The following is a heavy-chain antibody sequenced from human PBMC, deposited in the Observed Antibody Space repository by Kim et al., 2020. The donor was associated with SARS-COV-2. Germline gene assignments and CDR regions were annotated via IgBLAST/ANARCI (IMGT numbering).Heavy chain of an antibody. CDR2: IKQDGSEK. D-gene: IGHD3-3*01. J-gene: IGHJ6*01. Sequence: GGSLRLSCAASGFTFSSYWMSWVRQAPGKGLEWVANIKQDGSEKYYVDSVKGRFTISRDNAKNSLYLQMNSLRAEDTAVYYCARDSFTFFGVDQLYYYGIDVWAQGTTVTLSS. V-gene: IGHV3-7*03. CDR3: ARDSFTFFGVDQLYYYGIDV. CDR1: GFTFSSYW.